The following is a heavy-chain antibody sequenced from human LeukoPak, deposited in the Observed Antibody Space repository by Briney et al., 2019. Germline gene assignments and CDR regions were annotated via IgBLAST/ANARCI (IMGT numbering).Heavy chain of an antibody. CDR2: IYYSGIT. J-gene: IGHJ5*02. CDR3: ARGGTTVTHGLLWFDP. D-gene: IGHD4-17*01. V-gene: IGHV4-59*11. CDR1: GGSISSQY. Sequence: SETLSLTCSVWGGSISSQYWSWIRQPPAKGLDWTGDIYYSGITQYNPSLKSRVTISVDTSTHQFSLKLSSVTAADTAVYYCARGGTTVTHGLLWFDPWGPGTLVTVSS.